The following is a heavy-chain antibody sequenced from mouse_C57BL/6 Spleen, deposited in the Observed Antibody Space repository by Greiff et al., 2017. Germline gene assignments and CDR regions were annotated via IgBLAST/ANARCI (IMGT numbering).Heavy chain of an antibody. V-gene: IGHV1-80*01. CDR1: GYAFSSYW. J-gene: IGHJ2*01. Sequence: QVQLQQSGAELVKPGASVKISCKASGYAFSSYWMNWVKQRPGKGLEWIGQIYPGDGDTNYNGKFKGKATLTADKSSSTAYMQLSSLTSEDSAVYFSARRYPPYYFDYWGQGTTLTVSS. CDR3: ARRYPPYYFDY. CDR2: IYPGDGDT. D-gene: IGHD1-1*01.